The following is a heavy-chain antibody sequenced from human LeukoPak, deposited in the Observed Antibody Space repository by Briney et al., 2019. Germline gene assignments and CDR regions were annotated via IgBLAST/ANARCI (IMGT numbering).Heavy chain of an antibody. CDR3: ARVAMVESYNWNDQGWFDP. CDR1: GGTFSSYA. V-gene: IGHV1-69*13. Sequence: SVKVSCKASGGTFSSYAISWVRQAPGQGLEWMGGIIPIFGTANYAQKFQGRVTITADESTSTAYMELSSLRSEDTAVYYCARVAMVESYNWNDQGWFDPWGQGTLVTVSS. J-gene: IGHJ5*02. CDR2: IIPIFGTA. D-gene: IGHD1-1*01.